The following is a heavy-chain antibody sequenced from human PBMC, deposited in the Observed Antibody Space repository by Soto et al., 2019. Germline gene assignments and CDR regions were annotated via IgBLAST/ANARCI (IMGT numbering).Heavy chain of an antibody. J-gene: IGHJ5*02. CDR1: GFTFSSYA. CDR2: ISYDGSNK. D-gene: IGHD6-13*01. Sequence: GGSLRLSCAASGFTFSSYAMHWVRQAPGKGLEWVAVISYDGSNKYYADSVKGRFTISRDNSKNTLYLQMNSLRAEDTAVYYCARERYSSSRYDWFDPWGQGTLVTVSS. V-gene: IGHV3-30-3*01. CDR3: ARERYSSSRYDWFDP.